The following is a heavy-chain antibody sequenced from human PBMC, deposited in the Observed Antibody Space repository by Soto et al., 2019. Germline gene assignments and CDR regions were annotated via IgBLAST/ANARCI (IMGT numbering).Heavy chain of an antibody. V-gene: IGHV4-31*03. D-gene: IGHD6-13*01. CDR1: GGSISSGGYY. CDR2: IYYSGTS. CDR3: ARRGISAIGIYFFDY. Sequence: SETLSLTCSVSGGSISSGGYYWSWIRQPPGKGLEWIGYIYYSGTSYYNPSLQNRVTMSVDTSTNQFSLKLSSVTAADTAVYYCARRGISAIGIYFFDYWGQGTLVTVS. J-gene: IGHJ4*02.